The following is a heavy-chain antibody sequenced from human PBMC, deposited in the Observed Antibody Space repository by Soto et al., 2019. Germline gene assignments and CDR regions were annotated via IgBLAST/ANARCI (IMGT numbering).Heavy chain of an antibody. Sequence: GGSLRLSCAASGFTFSSYNMNWVRQAPGKGLEWVSYISSGGTAISYANSVRGRFTISRDNAKNSLYPQMNSLRAEDTAVYYCVRDGPWVQPFDYWGQGTLVTVSS. CDR1: GFTFSSYN. V-gene: IGHV3-48*03. D-gene: IGHD1-1*01. CDR3: VRDGPWVQPFDY. CDR2: ISSGGTAI. J-gene: IGHJ4*02.